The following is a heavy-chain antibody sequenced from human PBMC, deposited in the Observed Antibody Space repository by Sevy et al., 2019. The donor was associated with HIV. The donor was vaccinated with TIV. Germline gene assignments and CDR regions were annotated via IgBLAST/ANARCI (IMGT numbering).Heavy chain of an antibody. V-gene: IGHV3-7*04. Sequence: GGSLRLSCAASGFTFRSYWMTWVRQAPGKRPEWLSTIKYDGSGKKYVDSVQGRFTISRDNAKNSLYLQMNSLRAEDTAIYYCARALLFEDSAYRPVDYWGQGSLVTVSS. D-gene: IGHD3-10*02. J-gene: IGHJ4*02. CDR3: ARALLFEDSAYRPVDY. CDR2: IKYDGSGK. CDR1: GFTFRSYW.